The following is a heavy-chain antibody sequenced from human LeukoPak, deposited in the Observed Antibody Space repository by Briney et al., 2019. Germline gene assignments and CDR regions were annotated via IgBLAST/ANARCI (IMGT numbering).Heavy chain of an antibody. J-gene: IGHJ4*02. CDR3: ANALEYYYGSGSSY. CDR2: ISSNNRYI. CDR1: GFTFSTYS. D-gene: IGHD3-10*01. V-gene: IGHV3-21*04. Sequence: GGSLRLSCAASGFTFSTYSMNWVRQAPGKGLEWVSSISSNNRYIYYADSVKGRFTISRDNAKNSLYLQMNSLRVDDTALYYCANALEYYYGSGSSYWGQGTLVTVSS.